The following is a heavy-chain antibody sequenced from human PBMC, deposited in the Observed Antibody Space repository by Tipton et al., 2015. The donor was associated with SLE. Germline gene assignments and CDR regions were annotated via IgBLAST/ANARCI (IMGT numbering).Heavy chain of an antibody. Sequence: TLSLTCTVSGGSISSYYWSWIRQPPGKGLEWIGEINHSGSTNYNPSLKSRVTISVDTSKNQFSLKLSSVTAADTAVYYCARPMVRGVSEAVDIWGQGTMVTVSS. CDR1: GGSISSYY. J-gene: IGHJ3*02. D-gene: IGHD3-10*01. CDR2: INHSGST. CDR3: ARPMVRGVSEAVDI. V-gene: IGHV4-34*01.